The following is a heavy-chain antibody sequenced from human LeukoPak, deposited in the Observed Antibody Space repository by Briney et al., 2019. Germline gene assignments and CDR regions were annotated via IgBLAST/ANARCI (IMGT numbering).Heavy chain of an antibody. J-gene: IGHJ4*02. CDR2: IYYSGGI. CDR1: GGSISSYY. CDR3: ARTGYYFDY. D-gene: IGHD1-1*01. V-gene: IGHV4-59*01. Sequence: PSETLSLTCTVSGGSISSYYWSWIRQPPGKGLEWIGYIYYSGGINYNPSLKSRVTISVDTSKNQFSLKLSSVTAADTAVYYCARTGYYFDYWGQGTLVTVSS.